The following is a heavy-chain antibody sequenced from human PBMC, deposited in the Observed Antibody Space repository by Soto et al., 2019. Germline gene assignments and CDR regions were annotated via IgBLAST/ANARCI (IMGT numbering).Heavy chain of an antibody. CDR3: ARGLVRFRAAAGLSY. Sequence: SETLSLTCTVSGGSISSYYCSWIRQSPGKGLEWIGEINHSGSTNYNPSLKSRVTISVDTSKNQFSLKLSSVTAADTAVYYCARGLVRFRAAAGLSYWGQGTLVTVSS. V-gene: IGHV4-34*01. D-gene: IGHD6-13*01. CDR2: INHSGST. CDR1: GGSISSYY. J-gene: IGHJ4*02.